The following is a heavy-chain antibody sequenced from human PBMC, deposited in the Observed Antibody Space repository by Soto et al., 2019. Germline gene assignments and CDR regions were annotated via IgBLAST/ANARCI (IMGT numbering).Heavy chain of an antibody. J-gene: IGHJ6*02. Sequence: PGESLKISCKGSGYSFTSYWIGWVRQMPGKGLEWMGIIYPGDSDTRYSPSFQGQVTISADKSISTAYLQWSSLKASDTAMYYCATQKYCSGGSCYLTEDYYYGMDVWGQGTTVTVPS. CDR3: ATQKYCSGGSCYLTEDYYYGMDV. CDR2: IYPGDSDT. CDR1: GYSFTSYW. D-gene: IGHD2-15*01. V-gene: IGHV5-51*01.